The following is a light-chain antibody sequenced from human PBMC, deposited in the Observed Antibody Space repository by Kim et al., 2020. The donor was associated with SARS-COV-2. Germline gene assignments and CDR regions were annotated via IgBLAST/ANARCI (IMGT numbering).Light chain of an antibody. V-gene: IGKV1-12*01. Sequence: ASVGGSVSITCRASQDIDSWLAWYQQKPGEAPHLLIYTGSSLQSGVPSRFSGSGSGTEFSLTISSLQPEDSATYFCQQANSFPLTFGGGTKVDIK. CDR1: QDIDSW. J-gene: IGKJ4*01. CDR3: QQANSFPLT. CDR2: TGS.